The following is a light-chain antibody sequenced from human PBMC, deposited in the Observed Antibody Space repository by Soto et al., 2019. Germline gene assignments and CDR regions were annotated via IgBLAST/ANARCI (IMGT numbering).Light chain of an antibody. J-gene: IGKJ2*01. Sequence: DIVLTQSPASLAVSLGERATVNCKSSRTILYPSKNENCLAWYQHKPGQPPKLLFSWTSMRQSGVPDRFSASGSGTDFTHTGNNVQAEDVAIYYCHQYFADPYAFGQGTRL. CDR1: RTILYPSKNENC. CDR3: HQYFADPYA. V-gene: IGKV4-1*01. CDR2: WTS.